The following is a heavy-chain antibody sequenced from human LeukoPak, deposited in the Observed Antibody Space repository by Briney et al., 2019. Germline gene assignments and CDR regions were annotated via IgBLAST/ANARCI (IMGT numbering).Heavy chain of an antibody. CDR3: AKDMGGRGGSYFDY. Sequence: GGSLRLSCAASGFTFSSYAMHWVRQAPGKGLEWVAVISYDGSNKYYADSVKGRFTISRDNSKNSLYLQMNSLRTEDTALYYCAKDMGGRGGSYFDYWGQGTLVTVSS. CDR2: ISYDGSNK. V-gene: IGHV3-30*04. CDR1: GFTFSSYA. J-gene: IGHJ4*02. D-gene: IGHD3-16*01.